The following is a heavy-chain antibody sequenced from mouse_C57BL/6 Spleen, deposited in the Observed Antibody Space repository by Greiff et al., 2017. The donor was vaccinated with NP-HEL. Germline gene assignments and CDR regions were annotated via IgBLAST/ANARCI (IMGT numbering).Heavy chain of an antibody. Sequence: EVKVVESEGGLVQPGSSMKLSCTASGFTFSDYYMAWVRQVPEKGLEWFANFIYDGSSTSYLASLKSRFIISRDNAKNILDLQMSRLKSEDTATYYCARDLDGYSWYFDVGGTGTTVTVSS. CDR2: FIYDGSST. CDR1: GFTFSDYY. CDR3: ARDLDGYSWYFDV. D-gene: IGHD2-3*01. V-gene: IGHV5-16*01. J-gene: IGHJ1*03.